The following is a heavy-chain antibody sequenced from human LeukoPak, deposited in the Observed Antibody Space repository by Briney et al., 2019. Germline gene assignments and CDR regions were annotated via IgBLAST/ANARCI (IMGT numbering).Heavy chain of an antibody. J-gene: IGHJ4*02. Sequence: SETLSLTCAVYGGSFSGYYWSWIRQPPGKGLEWIGEINHSGSTNYNPSLKSRVTISVDTSKNQFSLKLSSVTAADTAVYYCARGAIIAVAGTYFDYWGQGTLVTDSS. CDR2: INHSGST. D-gene: IGHD6-19*01. V-gene: IGHV4-34*01. CDR3: ARGAIIAVAGTYFDY. CDR1: GGSFSGYY.